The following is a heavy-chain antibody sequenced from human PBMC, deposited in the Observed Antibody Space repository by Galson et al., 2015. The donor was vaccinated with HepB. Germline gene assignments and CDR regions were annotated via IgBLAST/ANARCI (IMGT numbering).Heavy chain of an antibody. J-gene: IGHJ4*02. CDR3: TRLGDLSGYSSL. CDR2: IGSNANSYAT. CDR1: GFTFSGSA. D-gene: IGHD6-13*01. V-gene: IGHV3-73*01. Sequence: LRLSCAASGFTFSGSAMHWVRQASGRGLEWVGRIGSNANSYATAYAASVKGRFTISRDDSKNTAYMQMNSLKTEDTAVYYCTRLGDLSGYSSLWGQGTLVTVSS.